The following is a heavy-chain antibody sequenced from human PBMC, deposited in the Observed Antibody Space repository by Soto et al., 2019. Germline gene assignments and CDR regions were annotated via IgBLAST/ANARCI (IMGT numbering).Heavy chain of an antibody. CDR1: VGSITIGGSS. Sequence: QVQLQESGQGLVKPSQTLSLTCTVSVGSITIGGSSWSWIRRHPGKGLEWIGYIYYRGSTYYNPSLKSRVTISVDTSKNQFSLKLSSVTAADTAIYYCARSVFPWGQGTLVTVSS. CDR3: ARSVFP. CDR2: IYYRGST. V-gene: IGHV4-31*03. J-gene: IGHJ5*02.